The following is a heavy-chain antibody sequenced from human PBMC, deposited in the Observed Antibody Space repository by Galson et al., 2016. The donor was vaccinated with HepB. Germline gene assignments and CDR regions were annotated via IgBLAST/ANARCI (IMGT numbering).Heavy chain of an antibody. J-gene: IGHJ3*02. V-gene: IGHV3-7*03. CDR1: GFTFSSYW. Sequence: SLRLSCAASGFTFSSYWMSWVRQAPGKGLEWVANINQDGSENYYVDSVKGRFTISRDNAKNSLYLQMNSLRAEDTAVYYCARGGNRVTTTTGGYDAFDIWGQGTMVTVSS. D-gene: IGHD4-11*01. CDR2: INQDGSEN. CDR3: ARGGNRVTTTTGGYDAFDI.